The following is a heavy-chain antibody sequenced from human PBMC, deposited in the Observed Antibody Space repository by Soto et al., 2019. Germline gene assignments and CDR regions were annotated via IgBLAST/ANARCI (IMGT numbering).Heavy chain of an antibody. Sequence: GGSLRLSCAASGFTFSSYAMSWVRQAPGKGLEWVSAISGSGGSTYYADSVKGRFTISRDNSKNTLYLQMNSLRAEDTAVYYCAKDRAYYYDSSGYNDDYWGQGTLVTVSS. CDR2: ISGSGGST. V-gene: IGHV3-23*01. CDR3: AKDRAYYYDSSGYNDDY. CDR1: GFTFSSYA. D-gene: IGHD3-22*01. J-gene: IGHJ4*02.